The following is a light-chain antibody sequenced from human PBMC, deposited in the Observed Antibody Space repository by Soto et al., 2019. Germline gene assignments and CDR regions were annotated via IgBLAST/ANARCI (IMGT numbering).Light chain of an antibody. CDR1: HSVSCY. J-gene: IGKJ1*01. CDR3: QQSNNWAWT. V-gene: IGKV3-15*01. Sequence: EIAVTQSPATLTLSPWEISTLSFRVSHSVSCYLAWYQQKPGQAPNLVIYGASTRATGIPARFSGSESGTEFTVTNSSVQCEDFALYYSQQSNNWAWTFGQGTKVDIK. CDR2: GAS.